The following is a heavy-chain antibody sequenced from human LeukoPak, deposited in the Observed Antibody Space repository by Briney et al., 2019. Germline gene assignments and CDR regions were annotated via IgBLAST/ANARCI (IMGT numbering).Heavy chain of an antibody. CDR2: VYYTGTY. V-gene: IGHV4-59*02. D-gene: IGHD4-11*01. CDR3: ARYSNHVDYFDS. Sequence: PSXTLSLTCTVSGDSVSSHYWGWIRQPPGKGLEGIAYVYYTGTYNYNPSLKSRVTISIDTSKKKFSLKLISVTAADTAVYYCARYSNHVDYFDSWGQGTLVTVSS. CDR1: GDSVSSHY. J-gene: IGHJ4*02.